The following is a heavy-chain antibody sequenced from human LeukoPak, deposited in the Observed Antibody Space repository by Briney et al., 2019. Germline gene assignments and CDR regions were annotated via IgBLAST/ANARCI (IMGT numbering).Heavy chain of an antibody. V-gene: IGHV3-49*04. CDR2: IRSKAYGGTT. D-gene: IGHD3-9*01. CDR3: TRDNSVLRYFDWLLYGESFDY. CDR1: GFTFGDYA. J-gene: IGHJ4*02. Sequence: GSLRLSCTASGFTFGDYAMSWVRQAPGKGLEWVGFIRSKAYGGTTEYAASVKGRFTISRDDSKSIAYLQMNSLKTEDTAVYYCTRDNSVLRYFDWLLYGESFDYWGQGTLVTVSS.